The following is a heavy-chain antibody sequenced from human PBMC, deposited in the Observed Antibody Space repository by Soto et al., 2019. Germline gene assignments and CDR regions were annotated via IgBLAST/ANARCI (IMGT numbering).Heavy chain of an antibody. J-gene: IGHJ6*02. D-gene: IGHD6-19*01. V-gene: IGHV4-34*01. CDR2: LDQSGGT. CDR3: AREDSYGWSGESLDV. CDR1: GYSHRGQS. Sequence: XETLSLTCAVFGYSHRGQSWNWIRQSPGNGLEWIGELDQSGGTNYNPSLKSRAIISDDTSKNQCSLTLTSVTDADTAVYYCAREDSYGWSGESLDVSGQGNTVTVSS.